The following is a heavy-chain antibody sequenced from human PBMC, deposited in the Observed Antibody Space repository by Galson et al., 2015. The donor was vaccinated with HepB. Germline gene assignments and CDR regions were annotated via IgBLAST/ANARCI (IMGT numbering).Heavy chain of an antibody. CDR3: AKWATWGFEAGGVLGRHGIDS. J-gene: IGHJ4*02. V-gene: IGHV3-23*01. CDR2: ISASGGSL. CDR1: GFSISNNA. D-gene: IGHD2-8*02. Sequence: SLRLSCAASGFSISNNAMMWVRQAPGGGLECISSISASGGSLSYAASVEGRFTISRDLSKNTLYLDMDNLRVEDTAVYFCAKWATWGFEAGGVLGRHGIDSWGQGTLVTVSS.